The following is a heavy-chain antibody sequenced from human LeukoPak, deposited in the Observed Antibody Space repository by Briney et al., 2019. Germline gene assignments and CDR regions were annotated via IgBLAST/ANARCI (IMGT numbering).Heavy chain of an antibody. CDR2: ISYHGSNK. V-gene: IGHV3-30*04. D-gene: IGHD3-9*01. J-gene: IGHJ3*02. Sequence: GGSLRLSCAASGFTFTAYAMHWVRQAPGKGREWVAVISYHGSNKYYADSVKGRFTISRDNSKNTLYLQMNSLRAEDTAVYYCARDEYYDILTGYSAFDIWGQGTMVTVSS. CDR3: ARDEYYDILTGYSAFDI. CDR1: GFTFTAYA.